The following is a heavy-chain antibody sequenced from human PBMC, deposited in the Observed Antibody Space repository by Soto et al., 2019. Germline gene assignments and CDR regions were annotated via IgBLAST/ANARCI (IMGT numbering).Heavy chain of an antibody. CDR1: GYSFTSYW. D-gene: IGHD3-22*01. V-gene: IGHV5-10-1*01. CDR3: ARGYYYDSSGYYSGFDY. CDR2: IDPSDSYT. J-gene: IGHJ4*02. Sequence: SCKGSGYSFTSYWISWVRQMPGKGLEWMGRIDPSDSYTNYSPSFQGHVTISADKSISTAYLQWSSLKASDTAMYYCARGYYYDSSGYYSGFDYWGQGTLVTVSS.